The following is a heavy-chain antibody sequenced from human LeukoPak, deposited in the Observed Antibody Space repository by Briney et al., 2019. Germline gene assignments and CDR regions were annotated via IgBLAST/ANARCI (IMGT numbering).Heavy chain of an antibody. J-gene: IGHJ6*03. CDR3: AKQGAARQDYYMDV. CDR1: GGSFSSYA. CDR2: IIPIFGTA. D-gene: IGHD5-18*01. V-gene: IGHV1-69*06. Sequence: SVKVSCKASGGSFSSYAISWVRQAPGQGLEWMGRIIPIFGTANYAQRFQDRVTITADIVSSTAYMELTSLTSADTAVYFCAKQGAARQDYYMDVWGNGTTVTVSS.